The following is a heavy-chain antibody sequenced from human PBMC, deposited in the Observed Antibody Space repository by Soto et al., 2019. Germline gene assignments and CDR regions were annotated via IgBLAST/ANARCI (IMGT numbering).Heavy chain of an antibody. CDR3: ARYKEQWLALYYFDY. D-gene: IGHD6-19*01. V-gene: IGHV1-18*04. CDR2: ISAYNGNT. Sequence: GASVKVSCKASGYTFTSYGISWVRQAPGQGLEWMGWISAYNGNTNYAQKLQGRVTMTTDTSTSTAYMELRSLRSDDTAVYYCARYKEQWLALYYFDYWGQGTLVTVSS. J-gene: IGHJ4*02. CDR1: GYTFTSYG.